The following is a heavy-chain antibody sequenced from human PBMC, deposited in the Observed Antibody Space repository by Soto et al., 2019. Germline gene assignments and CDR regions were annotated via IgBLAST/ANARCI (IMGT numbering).Heavy chain of an antibody. D-gene: IGHD6-13*01. J-gene: IGHJ6*01. V-gene: IGHV3-64D*08. CDR2: INSNGGTT. Sequence: SGGSLRLSCSASGFTFSGYALHWVRQAPGKGLEYVSTINSNGGTTYYADSVKGRFTISRDNSKNTLYLQMGSLRTDDTAVYYCVKGSSWFPGYGMDVWGQGTTVTVSS. CDR1: GFTFSGYA. CDR3: VKGSSWFPGYGMDV.